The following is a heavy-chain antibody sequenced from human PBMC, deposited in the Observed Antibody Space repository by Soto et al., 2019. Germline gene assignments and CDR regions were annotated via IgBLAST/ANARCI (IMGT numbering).Heavy chain of an antibody. CDR2: ISYDGSNK. D-gene: IGHD6-19*01. CDR3: ARDDAVAGTNFDY. J-gene: IGHJ4*02. Sequence: GSLRLSCAASGFTFSSYAMHWVRQAPGKGLEWVAVISYDGSNKYYADSVKGRFTISRDNSKNTLYLQMNSLRAEDTAVYYCARDDAVAGTNFDYWGQGTLVTVSS. CDR1: GFTFSSYA. V-gene: IGHV3-30-3*01.